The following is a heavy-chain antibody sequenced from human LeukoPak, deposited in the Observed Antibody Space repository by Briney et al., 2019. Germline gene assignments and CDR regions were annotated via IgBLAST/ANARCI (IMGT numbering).Heavy chain of an antibody. CDR3: AKDLDGAKIAVAGTFDY. CDR1: GFTLSSYG. Sequence: GGSLRLSCAASGFTLSSYGMHWVRQAPGKGLEWVAVSSYDGSNKDYVDSVKGRFTISRDNSKNTLYLQMNSLRAEDTAVYYCAKDLDGAKIAVAGTFDYWGQGTLVTVSS. CDR2: SSYDGSNK. D-gene: IGHD6-19*01. J-gene: IGHJ4*02. V-gene: IGHV3-30*18.